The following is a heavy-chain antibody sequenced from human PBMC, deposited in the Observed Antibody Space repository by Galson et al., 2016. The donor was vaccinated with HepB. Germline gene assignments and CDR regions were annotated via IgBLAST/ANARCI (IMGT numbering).Heavy chain of an antibody. J-gene: IGHJ5*02. D-gene: IGHD6-13*01. CDR1: GLSVGSNY. Sequence: SLRLSCAASGLSVGSNYMSWVRQAPGKGLEWVSIIYSGGSTFFADSVKGRFTIPRDNSKNTFYLQMNSLRAEDTASYYCAKGGGSTWYISPHFVDPWGQGTLVTVSS. CDR2: IYSGGST. CDR3: AKGGGSTWYISPHFVDP. V-gene: IGHV3-53*01.